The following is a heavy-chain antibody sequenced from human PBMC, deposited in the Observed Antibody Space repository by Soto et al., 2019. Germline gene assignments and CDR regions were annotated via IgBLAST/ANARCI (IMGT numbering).Heavy chain of an antibody. D-gene: IGHD3-3*01. Sequence: SETLSLTCTVSGGSISSYYWSWIRQPPGKGLEWIGYIYYSGSTNYNPSLKSRVTISVDTSKNQFSLKLSSVTAADTAVYYCARISYSDFWSGYFAPGFHYYYMDVWGKGTTVIVSS. CDR1: GGSISSYY. V-gene: IGHV4-59*08. CDR3: ARISYSDFWSGYFAPGFHYYYMDV. J-gene: IGHJ6*03. CDR2: IYYSGST.